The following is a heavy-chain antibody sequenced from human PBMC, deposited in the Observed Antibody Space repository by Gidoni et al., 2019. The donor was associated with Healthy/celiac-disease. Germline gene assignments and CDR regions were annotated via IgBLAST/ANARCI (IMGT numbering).Heavy chain of an antibody. Sequence: EVQLVESGGGLVQPGGSLRLSCAASGFPFSSYALSWVRQAPGKGLGWVSAISGSGGSTSYADSVKSRFTISRDNAKNTLYLQMNSLRAEDTAVYYCARADYYDSSGYYYTEPFDYWGQGTLVTVSS. D-gene: IGHD3-22*01. V-gene: IGHV3-23*04. CDR2: ISGSGGST. J-gene: IGHJ4*02. CDR3: ARADYYDSSGYYYTEPFDY. CDR1: GFPFSSYA.